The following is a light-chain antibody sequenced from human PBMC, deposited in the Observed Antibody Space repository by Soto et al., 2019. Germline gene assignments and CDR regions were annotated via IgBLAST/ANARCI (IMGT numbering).Light chain of an antibody. V-gene: IGKV3-11*01. CDR1: QSVSRY. Sequence: EIVMTQSPDPLSVSPGEIATLSCRASQSVSRYLAWYQQKPGQAPRLLIYDASNRATGIPARFSGSGSGTDFTLTISSLEPEDFAVYYCQQRSNGPPITFGQGTRLEI. J-gene: IGKJ5*01. CDR2: DAS. CDR3: QQRSNGPPIT.